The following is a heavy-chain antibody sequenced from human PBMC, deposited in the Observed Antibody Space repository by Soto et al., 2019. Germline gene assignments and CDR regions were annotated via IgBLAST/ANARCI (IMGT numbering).Heavy chain of an antibody. CDR3: ARVVAVGFYGMDV. CDR1: GGSISSYY. Sequence: SLTYTVSGGSISSYYWSWIRQPPGKGLEWIGYIYYSGSTNYNPSLKSRVTISVDTSKNQFSLKLSSVTAADTAVYYCARVVAVGFYGMDVWGQGTTVTVSS. J-gene: IGHJ6*02. V-gene: IGHV4-59*01. CDR2: IYYSGST. D-gene: IGHD6-19*01.